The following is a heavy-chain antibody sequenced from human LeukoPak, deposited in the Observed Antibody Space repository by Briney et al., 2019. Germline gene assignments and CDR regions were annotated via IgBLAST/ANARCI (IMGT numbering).Heavy chain of an antibody. V-gene: IGHV3-48*03. CDR1: GFTFSSYE. Sequence: GGSLRLSCAASGFTFSSYEMNWVRQAPGKGLEWVSYISSSGSTIYYADSVKGRFTISRDNAKNSLYLQMNSLRAEDTAVYYCARADSSSKDAFDIWGQGTMVNVSS. CDR3: ARADSSSKDAFDI. D-gene: IGHD6-6*01. CDR2: ISSSGSTI. J-gene: IGHJ3*02.